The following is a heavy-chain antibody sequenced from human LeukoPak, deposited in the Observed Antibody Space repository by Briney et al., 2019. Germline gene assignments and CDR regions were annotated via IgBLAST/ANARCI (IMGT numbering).Heavy chain of an antibody. CDR1: GFTFSSYS. J-gene: IGHJ5*02. Sequence: GGSLRLSCAASGFTFSSYSMNWVRQAPGKGLERVSSISSGSSYIYYADSVKGRLTISRDNAKNLLYLQMNSLRAEDTALYYCARGRYNWKGEGENWFDPWGQGTLVTVSS. D-gene: IGHD1-20*01. CDR2: ISSGSSYI. CDR3: ARGRYNWKGEGENWFDP. V-gene: IGHV3-21*01.